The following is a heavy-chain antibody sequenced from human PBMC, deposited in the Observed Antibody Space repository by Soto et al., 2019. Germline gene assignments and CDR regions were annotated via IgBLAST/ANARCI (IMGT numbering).Heavy chain of an antibody. V-gene: IGHV3-23*01. J-gene: IGHJ4*01. D-gene: IGHD6-13*01. CDR2: ITSVKNI. CDR3: AKNITGAVAGPLDY. Sequence: VGSLRLSCAASGFTCSDYGVNWVRQAPGKGLEWVAAITSVKNIYYADSVKGRFTISRDNFRNTLYLQMNSLRVEDTAIYYCAKNITGAVAGPLDYWGHGTLVTVSS. CDR1: GFTCSDYG.